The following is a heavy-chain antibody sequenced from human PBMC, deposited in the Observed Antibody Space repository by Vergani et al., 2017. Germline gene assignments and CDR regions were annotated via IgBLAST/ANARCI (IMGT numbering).Heavy chain of an antibody. D-gene: IGHD5-24*01. CDR3: ARDQWDDDGPRGWFAP. Sequence: QESGPGLLKPSETLSLTCSVSGASISSYFWSWIRQPAGKGLEWLGRVHTDGTAYYNPSLRTRVRLSADLSQSQFSLKMTSLTAADTAVYFCARDQWDDDGPRGWFAPWGQGILVTVSS. J-gene: IGHJ5*02. CDR2: VHTDGTA. V-gene: IGHV4-4*07. CDR1: GASISSYF.